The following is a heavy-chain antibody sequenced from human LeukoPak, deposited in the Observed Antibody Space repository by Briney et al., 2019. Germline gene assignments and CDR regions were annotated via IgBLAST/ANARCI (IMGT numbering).Heavy chain of an antibody. D-gene: IGHD4-17*01. CDR2: ISSSSSYI. Sequence: GGSLRLSCATSGFTFSDYYMSWVRQAPGKGLEWVSSISSSSSYIYYADSVKGRFTISRDSAKNSLYLQMNSLRAEDTAVYYCARDRSRTTVTTNYYYYMDVWGKGTTVTVSS. CDR3: ARDRSRTTVTTNYYYYMDV. CDR1: GFTFSDYY. V-gene: IGHV3-21*01. J-gene: IGHJ6*03.